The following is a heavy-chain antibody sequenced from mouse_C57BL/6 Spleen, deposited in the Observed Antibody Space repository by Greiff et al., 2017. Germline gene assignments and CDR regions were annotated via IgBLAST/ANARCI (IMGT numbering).Heavy chain of an antibody. CDR1: GYTFTSYW. J-gene: IGHJ4*01. D-gene: IGHD3-2*02. Sequence: QVQLQQPGAELVKPGASVKLSCKASGYTFTSYWMQWVKQRPGQGLEWIGEIDPSDSYTNYHQKFKGKATLTVDTSSSTAYMQLSSLTAEDSAVYYCARKGAAQATTGSYWGQGTSVTVSS. CDR3: ARKGAAQATTGSY. V-gene: IGHV1-50*01. CDR2: IDPSDSYT.